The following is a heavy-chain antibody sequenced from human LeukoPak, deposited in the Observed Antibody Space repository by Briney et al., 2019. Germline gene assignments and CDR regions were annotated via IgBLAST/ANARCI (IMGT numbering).Heavy chain of an antibody. CDR1: GGSISSYY. V-gene: IGHV4-59*08. J-gene: IGHJ5*02. Sequence: SETLSLTCTVSGGSISSYYWSWIRQPPRKGLEWIGYIYYSGSTNYNPSLKSRVTISVDTSKNQFSLKLSSVTAADTAVYYCARQGLRWFDPWGQGTLVTVSS. CDR3: ARQGLRWFDP. D-gene: IGHD2-15*01. CDR2: IYYSGST.